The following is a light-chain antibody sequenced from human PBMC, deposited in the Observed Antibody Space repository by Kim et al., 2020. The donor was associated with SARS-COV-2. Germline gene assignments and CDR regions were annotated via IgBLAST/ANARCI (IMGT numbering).Light chain of an antibody. V-gene: IGKV3-20*01. CDR1: QSVSKIF. CDR3: QQYGTPPYT. J-gene: IGKJ2*01. Sequence: LSPGERATLSCRASQSVSKIFLALYRQRPGHPPSLLIYGASTRATGIPDRISGSGSGTDFTLTITRLEPEDFAVYYCQQYGTPPYTFGQGTKLEI. CDR2: GAS.